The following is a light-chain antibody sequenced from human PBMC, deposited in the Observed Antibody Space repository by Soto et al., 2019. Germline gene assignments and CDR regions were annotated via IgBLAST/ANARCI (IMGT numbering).Light chain of an antibody. CDR3: QQYNNWPSWT. V-gene: IGKV3-15*01. CDR1: QSISIH. CDR2: GAS. Sequence: EIVMTQSPATLSVSPGERATLSCRASQSISIHLAWYQQKPGQAPRLLIYGASTRDPGTPARFSGSGSGTEFTLTISSLHSEDFAVYYCQQYNNWPSWTFGQGTKAEIK. J-gene: IGKJ1*01.